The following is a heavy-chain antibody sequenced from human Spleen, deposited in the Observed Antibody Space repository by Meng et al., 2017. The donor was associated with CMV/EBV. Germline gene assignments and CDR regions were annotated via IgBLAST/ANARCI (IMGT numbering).Heavy chain of an antibody. Sequence: GGSLRISCAASGFTFDDYAMHWVRQAPGKGLEWVSGINWNGGSTGYADSVKGRFTISRDNAKNSLYLQMNSLRAEDTAVYYCARDDRYSYGEQYYYYYYGMDVWGQGTTVTVSS. D-gene: IGHD5-18*01. CDR3: ARDDRYSYGEQYYYYYYGMDV. J-gene: IGHJ6*02. CDR1: GFTFDDYA. V-gene: IGHV3-20*04. CDR2: INWNGGST.